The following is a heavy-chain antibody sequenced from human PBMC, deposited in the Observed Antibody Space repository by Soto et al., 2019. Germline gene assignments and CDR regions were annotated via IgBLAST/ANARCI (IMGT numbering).Heavy chain of an antibody. J-gene: IGHJ6*02. V-gene: IGHV1-8*01. CDR1: GYTFTSYD. Sequence: QVQLVQSGAEVKKPGASVKVSCKASGYTFTSYDINWVRQATGQGLEWMGWMNPNSGNTGYAQKFQGRVTMTRNTSISTAYMELSSLRSEDTAVYYCARRGDSSIYYYYGMDVWGQGTTVTVSS. D-gene: IGHD6-13*01. CDR3: ARRGDSSIYYYYGMDV. CDR2: MNPNSGNT.